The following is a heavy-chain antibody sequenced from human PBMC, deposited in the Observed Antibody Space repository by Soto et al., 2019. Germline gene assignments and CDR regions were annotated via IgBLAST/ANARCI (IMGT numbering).Heavy chain of an antibody. D-gene: IGHD1-1*01. CDR3: ATADPVLADRTDNYYYFLDV. CDR1: GYTLTEVS. V-gene: IGHV1-24*01. J-gene: IGHJ6*04. CDR2: FDPADGRA. Sequence: ASVKVSCKVSGYTLTEVSIHWVRQAPGKGLEWMGGFDPADGRAVYGQKFQGRVIMTEDTSTDTAYMELSSLTSQDSAIYYCATADPVLADRTDNYYYFLDVWGKGTTVTVSS.